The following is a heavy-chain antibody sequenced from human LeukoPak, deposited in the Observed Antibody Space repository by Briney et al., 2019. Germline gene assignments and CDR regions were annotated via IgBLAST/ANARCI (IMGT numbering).Heavy chain of an antibody. CDR3: ARDRQEDYYMDV. CDR1: GVTFSSYS. Sequence: PGGSLRLSCAASGVTFSSYSLNWVRQAPGKGLEWVSSISSSSSYIYYADSVKGRFTISRDNAKNSLYLQMNSLRAEDTAVYYCARDRQEDYYMDVWGKGTTVTVSS. CDR2: ISSSSSYI. J-gene: IGHJ6*03. V-gene: IGHV3-21*01.